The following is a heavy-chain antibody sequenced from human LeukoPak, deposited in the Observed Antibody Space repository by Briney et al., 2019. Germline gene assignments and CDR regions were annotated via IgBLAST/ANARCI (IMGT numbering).Heavy chain of an antibody. D-gene: IGHD1-20*01. J-gene: IGHJ4*02. V-gene: IGHV3-23*01. CDR2: ISGNGGNT. CDR3: TNNWYFDY. CDR1: GFTFSNCA. Sequence: SGGSLRLSCAASGFTFSNCAMSWVRQAPGKGLEWVSGISGNGGNTYYADSVKGRFTISRDNSKNTLYLQMNSLRAEDTAVYYCTNNWYFDYWGQGTLVTVSS.